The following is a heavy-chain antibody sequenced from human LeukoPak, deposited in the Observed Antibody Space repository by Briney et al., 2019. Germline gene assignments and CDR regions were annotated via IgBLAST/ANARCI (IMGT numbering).Heavy chain of an antibody. J-gene: IGHJ4*02. D-gene: IGHD1-26*01. Sequence: PGGSLRLSCAASGSTLSNYNMNWVRQAPGKGPEWVSSISSSGTYIYYTDSVKGRFTISRDNAKNSLYLQMNSLSAEDTAMYYCARGGSGSYFLDYWGQGTLVTVSS. CDR3: ARGGSGSYFLDY. CDR2: ISSSGTYI. V-gene: IGHV3-21*01. CDR1: GSTLSNYN.